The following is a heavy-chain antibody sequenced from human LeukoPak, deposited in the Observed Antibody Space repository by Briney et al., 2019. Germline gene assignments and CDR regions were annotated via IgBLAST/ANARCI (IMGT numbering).Heavy chain of an antibody. CDR3: ARDSSGWYGVRRDYFDY. J-gene: IGHJ4*02. CDR1: GFTFSNYW. CDR2: IKQDGSEK. V-gene: IGHV3-7*01. D-gene: IGHD6-19*01. Sequence: GGSLRLSCAASGFTFSNYWMHWVRQAPGKGLEWVANIKQDGSEKYYVDSVKGRFTISRDNAKNSLYLQMNSLRAEDTAVYYCARDSSGWYGVRRDYFDYWGQGTLVTVSS.